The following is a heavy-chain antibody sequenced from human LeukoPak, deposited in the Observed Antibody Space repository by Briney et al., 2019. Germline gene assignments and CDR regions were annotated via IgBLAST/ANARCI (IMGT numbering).Heavy chain of an antibody. CDR2: INPSGGST. Sequence: ASVKVSCKASGYTFTSYYMHWVRQAPGQGLEWMGIINPSGGSTSYAQKFQGRVTMTRDTSTSTVYMELSSLRSEDTAVYYCARDPRGYSYGWPFDYWGQGTLVTVSS. V-gene: IGHV1-46*01. CDR3: ARDPRGYSYGWPFDY. D-gene: IGHD5-18*01. CDR1: GYTFTSYY. J-gene: IGHJ4*02.